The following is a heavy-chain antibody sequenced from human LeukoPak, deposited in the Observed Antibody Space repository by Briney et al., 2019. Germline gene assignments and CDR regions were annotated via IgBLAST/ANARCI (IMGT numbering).Heavy chain of an antibody. CDR1: GGSFSGYY. J-gene: IGHJ4*02. CDR3: ARTAGATFYHFDY. Sequence: SETLSLTCAVYGGSFSGYYWSWIRQPPGKGLEWIGEINHSGSTNYNPSLKSRVTISVDTSKNQFSLKLSSVTAADTAVYYCARTAGATFYHFDYWGQGTLVTVSS. V-gene: IGHV4-34*01. CDR2: INHSGST. D-gene: IGHD1-26*01.